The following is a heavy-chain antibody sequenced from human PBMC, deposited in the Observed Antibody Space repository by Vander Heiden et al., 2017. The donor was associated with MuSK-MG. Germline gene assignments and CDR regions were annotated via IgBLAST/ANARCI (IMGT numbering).Heavy chain of an antibody. V-gene: IGHV3-23*01. Sequence: EVQLLASGGGLAQPGGSLRPSCAASGFTVSSHAMTWVRQAPGKGLEWFSTISGRGGRAYYADSVKGRFTISRDNRNTLYLEMNSLRAEDTAVYYCAKDWQQLDYWGQGTVVTVSS. J-gene: IGHJ4*02. CDR3: AKDWQQLDY. CDR1: GFTVSSHA. D-gene: IGHD6-13*01. CDR2: ISGRGGRA.